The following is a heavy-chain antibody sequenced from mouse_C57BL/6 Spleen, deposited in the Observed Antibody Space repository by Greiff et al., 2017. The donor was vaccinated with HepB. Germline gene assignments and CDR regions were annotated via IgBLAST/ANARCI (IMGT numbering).Heavy chain of an antibody. J-gene: IGHJ3*01. Sequence: VQLQQSGPGLVKPSQSLSLTCSVTGYSITSGYYWNWIRQFPGNKLEWMGYISYDGSNNYNPSLKNRISITRDTSKNQFFLKLNSVTTEDTATYYCARGVTAWFAYWGQGTLVTVSA. D-gene: IGHD2-3*01. CDR3: ARGVTAWFAY. CDR2: ISYDGSN. CDR1: GYSITSGYY. V-gene: IGHV3-6*01.